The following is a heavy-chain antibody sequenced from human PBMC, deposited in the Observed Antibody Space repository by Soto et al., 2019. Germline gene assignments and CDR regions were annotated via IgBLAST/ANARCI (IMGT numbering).Heavy chain of an antibody. CDR2: IKHDGSEN. Sequence: EVQLVVSGGGLVQPGGSLRLSCAASGFTFSNYWMSWVRQAPGKGLEWVASIKHDGSENYYVDSVKGRFTISREDAKNSLYLQMNSLRAEDTAVYYCERDKYGFNQQQEYYFDYWGQGTLVTVSS. J-gene: IGHJ4*02. CDR1: GFTFSNYW. D-gene: IGHD6-13*01. CDR3: ERDKYGFNQQQEYYFDY. V-gene: IGHV3-7*05.